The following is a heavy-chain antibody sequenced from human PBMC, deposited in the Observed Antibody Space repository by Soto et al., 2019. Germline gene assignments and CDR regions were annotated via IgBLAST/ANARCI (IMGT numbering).Heavy chain of an antibody. CDR1: GGTFSSYA. D-gene: IGHD3-22*01. CDR3: ARDRGPSSGYYPYWFDP. J-gene: IGHJ5*02. CDR2: VIPIFGTA. Sequence: QVQLVQSGAEVKKPGSSVKVSCKASGGTFSSYAISWVRQAPGQGLEWMGGVIPIFGTANYAQKVQGRVTITADESTSTAYMELRSLRSEDTAVYYCARDRGPSSGYYPYWFDPWGQGTLVTGSS. V-gene: IGHV1-69*12.